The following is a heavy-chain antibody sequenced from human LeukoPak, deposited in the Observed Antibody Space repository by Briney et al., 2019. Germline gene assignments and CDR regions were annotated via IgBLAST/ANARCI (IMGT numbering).Heavy chain of an antibody. V-gene: IGHV1-8*01. J-gene: IGHJ4*02. CDR2: MNPNSGNT. CDR1: GYTFTSYD. D-gene: IGHD3-3*01. Sequence: ASVKLSCKSSGYTFTSYDINCVRQATGQALVSMVWMNPNSGNTGYAQKFQDRVTMTRNTSISTAYMELSSLRSEDTDVYYCARDGVVNRAEYWGQGTLVTASS. CDR3: ARDGVVNRAEY.